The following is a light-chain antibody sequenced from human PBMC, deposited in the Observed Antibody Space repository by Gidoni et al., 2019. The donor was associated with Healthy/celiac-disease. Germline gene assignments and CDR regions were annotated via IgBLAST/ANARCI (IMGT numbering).Light chain of an antibody. CDR2: AAS. Sequence: DIQMTQSPSSLSAAVGDRVTITCRASQSISSYLNWYQQKPGKAPKLLIYAASSLQSGVPSRFSGSGSGRDFTLIISSRQPEDFATYYCQQRYNTPPCTFGQGTKLEIK. V-gene: IGKV1-39*01. CDR3: QQRYNTPPCT. CDR1: QSISSY. J-gene: IGKJ2*02.